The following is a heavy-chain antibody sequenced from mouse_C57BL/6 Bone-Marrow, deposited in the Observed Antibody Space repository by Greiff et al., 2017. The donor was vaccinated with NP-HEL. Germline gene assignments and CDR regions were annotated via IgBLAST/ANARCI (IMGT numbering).Heavy chain of an antibody. Sequence: QVQLQQSGAELARPGASVKLSCKASGYTFTSYGISWVKQRTGQGLEWIGEIYPRSGNTYYNEKFKGKATLTADKSSSTAYMELRSLTSAESAVYFCARRKGYYGQAWFAYWCQETLVTVAA. CDR3: ARRKGYYGQAWFAY. CDR2: IYPRSGNT. D-gene: IGHD1-1*02. V-gene: IGHV1-81*01. CDR1: GYTFTSYG. J-gene: IGHJ3*01.